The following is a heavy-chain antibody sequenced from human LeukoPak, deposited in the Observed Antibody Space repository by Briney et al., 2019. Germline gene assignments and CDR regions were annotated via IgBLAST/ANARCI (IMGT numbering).Heavy chain of an antibody. D-gene: IGHD3-22*01. V-gene: IGHV1-2*02. J-gene: IGHJ5*02. CDR1: GYTFTGYY. Sequence: ASVKVSCKASGYTFTGYYMHWVRQAPGQGLEWMGWINPNSGGTNYAQKFQGRVTMTRDTSISTAYMELSRLRSDDTAVYYCARGVYYYDSSGLPPDRFDPWGQGTLVTVSS. CDR2: INPNSGGT. CDR3: ARGVYYYDSSGLPPDRFDP.